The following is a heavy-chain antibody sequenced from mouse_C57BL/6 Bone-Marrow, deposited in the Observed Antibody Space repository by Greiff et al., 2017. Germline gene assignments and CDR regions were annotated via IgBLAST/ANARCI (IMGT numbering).Heavy chain of an antibody. CDR1: GFSINSDCY. CDR2: TFYSGIT. Sequence: EVKLVESGPSLVRPSQTLSLTCTVTGFSINSDCYWIWIRQFPGDQLEYIGYTFYSGITYYNPSLESRTYITRDTSKNQVSLKLSSVTTEDTATYYCARDHYYGSRGGWYFDVWGTGTTVTVSS. CDR3: ARDHYYGSRGGWYFDV. V-gene: IGHV3-3*01. D-gene: IGHD1-1*01. J-gene: IGHJ1*03.